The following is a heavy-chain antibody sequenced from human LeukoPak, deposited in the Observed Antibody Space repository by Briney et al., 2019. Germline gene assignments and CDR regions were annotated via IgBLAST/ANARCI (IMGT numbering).Heavy chain of an antibody. D-gene: IGHD3-10*01. Sequence: GASVKVSCKASGGTFSSYAISWVRQAPGQGLEWMGGIIPIFGTANYAQKFQGRVTITADESTSTAYMELSSLRSEDTAVYYCARDKGEPWFTQYYYYYGMDVWGQGTTVTVSS. J-gene: IGHJ6*02. CDR2: IIPIFGTA. V-gene: IGHV1-69*13. CDR3: ARDKGEPWFTQYYYYYGMDV. CDR1: GGTFSSYA.